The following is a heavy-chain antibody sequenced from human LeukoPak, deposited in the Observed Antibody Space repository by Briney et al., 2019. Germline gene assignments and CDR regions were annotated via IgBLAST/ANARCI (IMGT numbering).Heavy chain of an antibody. CDR2: IKSDGSSA. Sequence: GGSLRLSCAASGFTFSVYWMHWVRQAPGKGLVWVSLIKSDGSSAMYADSVKGRFSISRDNAKNTLYLQMNSLRAEDTAVYFCAREPASAAFDYWGQGTPVTVSS. CDR1: GFTFSVYW. CDR3: AREPASAAFDY. J-gene: IGHJ4*02. D-gene: IGHD6-25*01. V-gene: IGHV3-74*03.